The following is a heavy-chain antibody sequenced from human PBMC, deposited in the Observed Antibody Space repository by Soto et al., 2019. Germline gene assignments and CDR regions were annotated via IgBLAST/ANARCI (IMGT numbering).Heavy chain of an antibody. CDR1: GGSISSSSYY. D-gene: IGHD3-22*01. V-gene: IGHV4-39*01. J-gene: IGHJ4*02. Sequence: QLQLQESGPGLVKPSETLSLTCTVSGGSISSSSYYWGWIRQPPGKGLEWIGSIYYSGSTYYNPSLKDRVTLTVETAKNQFSLELSFVAAADTAVYYCATYYYDSSGYYFDYWGQGTLVTVSS. CDR3: ATYYYDSSGYYFDY. CDR2: IYYSGST.